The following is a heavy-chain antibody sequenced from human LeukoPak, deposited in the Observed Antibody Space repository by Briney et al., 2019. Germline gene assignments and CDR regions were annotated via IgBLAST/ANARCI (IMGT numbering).Heavy chain of an antibody. CDR2: IIPIFGTA. J-gene: IGHJ5*02. D-gene: IGHD1-26*01. CDR1: GGTFSSYA. Sequence: GASVQVSCKASGGTFSSYAISWVRQAPGQGLEWMGGIIPIFGTAHYAQKFQGRVTITADESTSTAYMELSSLRSEDTAVYYCAREGGATWFDPWGQGTLVTVSS. CDR3: AREGGATWFDP. V-gene: IGHV1-69*13.